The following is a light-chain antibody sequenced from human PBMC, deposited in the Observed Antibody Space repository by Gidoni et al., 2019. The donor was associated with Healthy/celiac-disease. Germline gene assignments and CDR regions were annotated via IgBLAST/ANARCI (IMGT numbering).Light chain of an antibody. Sequence: EIVLTQSSATLSLSPGERATLSCRASQSVSSYLAWYQQKPGQAPRLLIYDASNRATGIPARFRGSGSGTDFTLTISSLEPEDFAVYYCQQRSNWPPWTFGQXTKVEIK. CDR3: QQRSNWPPWT. V-gene: IGKV3-11*01. CDR1: QSVSSY. J-gene: IGKJ1*01. CDR2: DAS.